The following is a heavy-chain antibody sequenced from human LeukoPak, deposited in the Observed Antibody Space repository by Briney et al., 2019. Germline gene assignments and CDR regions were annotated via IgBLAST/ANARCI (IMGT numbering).Heavy chain of an antibody. J-gene: IGHJ4*02. CDR1: GFTFSSYS. CDR3: GGLAVFDY. CDR2: ISSSSNYI. D-gene: IGHD2-15*01. V-gene: IGHV3-21*01. Sequence: PGGSLRLSCAASGFTFSSYSMNWVRQAPGKGLEWVSSISSSSNYIYYADSVKGRFTISRDNSRNTLYLQMNSLRPEDTAVYYCGGLAVFDYWGQGTLVTVSS.